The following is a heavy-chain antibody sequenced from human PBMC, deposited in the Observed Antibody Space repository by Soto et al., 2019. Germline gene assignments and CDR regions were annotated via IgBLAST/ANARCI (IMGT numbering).Heavy chain of an antibody. CDR1: GFTFSSYC. J-gene: IGHJ5*02. CDR2: IKQDGSEK. V-gene: IGHV3-7*01. CDR3: ARSIAARLNWFDP. Sequence: GGSLRLSCAASGFTFSSYCMSWVRQAPGKGLEWVANIKQDGSEKYYVDSVKGRFTISRDNAKNSLYLQMNSLRAEDTAVYYCARSIAARLNWFDPWGQGTLVTVSS. D-gene: IGHD6-6*01.